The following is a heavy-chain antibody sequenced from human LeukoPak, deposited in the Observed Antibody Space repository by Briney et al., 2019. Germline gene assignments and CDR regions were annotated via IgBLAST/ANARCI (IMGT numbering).Heavy chain of an antibody. Sequence: GRSLRLSCAASGFTFSSYGMHWVRQAPGKGLEWVAVIWYDGSNKYYADSVKGRFTISRDNSKNTLYLQMNSLRAEDTAVYYCAIHPGRGGMDVWGQGTTVTVSS. CDR3: AIHPGRGGMDV. J-gene: IGHJ6*02. V-gene: IGHV3-33*01. CDR2: IWYDGSNK. D-gene: IGHD2-15*01. CDR1: GFTFSSYG.